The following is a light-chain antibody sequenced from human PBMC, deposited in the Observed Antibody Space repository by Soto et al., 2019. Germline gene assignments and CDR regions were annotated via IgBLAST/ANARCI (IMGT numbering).Light chain of an antibody. CDR3: QPYNNWPLT. V-gene: IGKV3-15*01. CDR1: QGIGDT. CDR2: DTS. Sequence: DIVMTQSPLSLPVTPGEGSTLSCRASQGIGDTLAWYQHKPGQTPRLLIYDTSTRATGVPTRFSGSRSGAEFTLTINSLQSEDFAVYYCQPYNNWPLTFGGGTKVDIK. J-gene: IGKJ4*01.